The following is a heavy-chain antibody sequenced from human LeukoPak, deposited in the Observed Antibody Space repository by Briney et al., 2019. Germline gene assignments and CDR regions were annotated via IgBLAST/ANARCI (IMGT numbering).Heavy chain of an antibody. CDR1: GGSIRSYY. J-gene: IGHJ6*02. CDR2: VYYDGST. Sequence: PSETLSLTCTVSGGSIRSYYWSWIRQPPGKGLEWIGYVYYDGSTNYNPSLKSRVTMSVDTSKNQFSLKLSSVTAADTAVYFCTRHTPVRLSSGYYFGMDVWGHGTTVTVS. CDR3: TRHTPVRLSSGYYFGMDV. V-gene: IGHV4-59*08.